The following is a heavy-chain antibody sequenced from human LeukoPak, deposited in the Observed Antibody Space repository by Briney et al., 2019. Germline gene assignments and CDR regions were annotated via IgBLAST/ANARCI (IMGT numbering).Heavy chain of an antibody. Sequence: APVKVSCKASGYTFTGYYMHWVRQAPGQGLEWMGWINPNSGGTNYAQKFQGRVTMTRDTSISTAYMELSRLRSDDTAVYYCASLGDCSSTSCYDYWGQGTLVTVSS. CDR1: GYTFTGYY. V-gene: IGHV1-2*02. J-gene: IGHJ4*02. CDR2: INPNSGGT. D-gene: IGHD2-2*01. CDR3: ASLGDCSSTSCYDY.